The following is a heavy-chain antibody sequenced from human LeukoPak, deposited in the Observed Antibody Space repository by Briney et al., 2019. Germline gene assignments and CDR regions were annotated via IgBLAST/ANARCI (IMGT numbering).Heavy chain of an antibody. CDR2: INPNSGGT. V-gene: IGHV1-2*02. D-gene: IGHD4-17*01. CDR1: GYTFTSYD. Sequence: GASVKVSCKASGYTFTSYDINWVRQATGQGLEWMGWINPNSGGTNYAQKFQGRVTMTRDTSISTAYMELSRLRSDDTAVYYCARDQPVSPDYGDYYYYGMDVWGQGTTVTVSS. CDR3: ARDQPVSPDYGDYYYYGMDV. J-gene: IGHJ6*02.